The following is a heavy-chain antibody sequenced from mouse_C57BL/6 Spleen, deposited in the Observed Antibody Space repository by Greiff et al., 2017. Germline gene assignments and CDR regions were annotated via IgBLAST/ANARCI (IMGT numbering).Heavy chain of an antibody. CDR1: GYTFTSYW. V-gene: IGHV1-64*01. J-gene: IGHJ2*01. CDR3: ARGLLPYYFDY. CDR2: IHPNSGST. Sequence: VQLQQPGAELVQPGASVKLSCKASGYTFTSYWMHWVKQRPGQGLEWIGMIHPNSGSTNYNEKFKSKATLTVDKSSSTAYMQLSSLTSEDAAVYYCARGLLPYYFDYWGQGTTLTVSS. D-gene: IGHD2-3*01.